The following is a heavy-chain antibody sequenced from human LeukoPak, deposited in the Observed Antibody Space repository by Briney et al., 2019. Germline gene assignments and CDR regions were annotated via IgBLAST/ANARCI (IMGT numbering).Heavy chain of an antibody. CDR1: GFTFSSYA. V-gene: IGHV3-21*01. D-gene: IGHD3-3*01. CDR3: ARDSMSGHFDY. J-gene: IGHJ4*02. CDR2: ISSSSSYI. Sequence: GSLRLSCATSGFTFSSYAMSWVRQAPGKGLEWVSSISSSSSYIYYADSVKGRFTISRDNAKNSLYLQMNSLRAEDTAVYYCARDSMSGHFDYWGQGTLVTVSS.